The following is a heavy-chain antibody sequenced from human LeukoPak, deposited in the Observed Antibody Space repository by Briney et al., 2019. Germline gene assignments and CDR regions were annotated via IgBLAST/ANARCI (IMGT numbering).Heavy chain of an antibody. CDR2: ISSSSSYI. Sequence: GGSLRLSCAASGFSFSQYWMTWVRQAPGKGLEWVSSISSSSSYIYYADSVKGRFTISRDNAKNSLYLQMNSLRAEDTAVYYCARGPYYDLLTGYVGAFDIWGQGTMVTVSS. V-gene: IGHV3-21*01. CDR3: ARGPYYDLLTGYVGAFDI. CDR1: GFSFSQYW. J-gene: IGHJ3*02. D-gene: IGHD3-9*01.